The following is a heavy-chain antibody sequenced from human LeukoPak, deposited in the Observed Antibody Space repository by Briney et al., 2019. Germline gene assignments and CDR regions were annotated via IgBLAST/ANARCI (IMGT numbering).Heavy chain of an antibody. D-gene: IGHD6-13*01. CDR2: IYSGGNT. Sequence: PGGSLRLSCAASGFTVTTKTMSWVRQAPGKGLEWVSDIYSGGNTDYIDSVKGRFPIYRDTSKNTLYLQMNSLTVEDTAVYYCARDLQQLVQRSGSWGQGTLVTVSS. J-gene: IGHJ5*02. CDR1: GFTVTTKT. V-gene: IGHV3-53*01. CDR3: ARDLQQLVQRSGS.